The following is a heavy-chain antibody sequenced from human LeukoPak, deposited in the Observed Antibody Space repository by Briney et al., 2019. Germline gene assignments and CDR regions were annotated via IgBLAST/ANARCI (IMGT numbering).Heavy chain of an antibody. D-gene: IGHD6-6*01. CDR1: GYTFTGYY. Sequence: GASVKVSCKASGYTFTGYYMHWVRQAPGQGLEWMGWIAPNSGGTNYAQKFQGRVTMTRDTSINTAYMELNRLTSDDTAFYYCAREYSSSSGRLYDYWGLGTLVTVSS. CDR2: IAPNSGGT. CDR3: AREYSSSSGRLYDY. V-gene: IGHV1-2*02. J-gene: IGHJ4*02.